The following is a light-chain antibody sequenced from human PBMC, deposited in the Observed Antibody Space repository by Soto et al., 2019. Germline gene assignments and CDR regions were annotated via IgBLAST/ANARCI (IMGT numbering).Light chain of an antibody. CDR3: QQGGNWPLT. Sequence: EIWMSQSPSPLSVSPGARATLSCRASQSVRSNLAWYQQKPGQAPRLLIYVASTRATGIPARFSGSGSGTDFTLTISSLEPEDFAVYYCQQGGNWPLTFGQGTRLEIK. CDR2: VAS. J-gene: IGKJ5*01. V-gene: IGKV3-11*01. CDR1: QSVRSN.